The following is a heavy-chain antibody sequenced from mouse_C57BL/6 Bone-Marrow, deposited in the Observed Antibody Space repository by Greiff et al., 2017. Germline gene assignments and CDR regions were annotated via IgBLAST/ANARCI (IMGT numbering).Heavy chain of an antibody. CDR1: GYTFTSYW. J-gene: IGHJ3*01. V-gene: IGHV1-69*01. Sequence: QVHVKQPGAELVMPGASVKLSCKASGYTFTSYWMHWVKQRPGQGLEWIGEIDPSDSYTNYNQKFKGKSTLTVDKSSSTAYMQLSSLTSEDSAVYYCARRAAQATLAYWGQGTLVTVSA. CDR3: ARRAAQATLAY. CDR2: IDPSDSYT. D-gene: IGHD3-2*02.